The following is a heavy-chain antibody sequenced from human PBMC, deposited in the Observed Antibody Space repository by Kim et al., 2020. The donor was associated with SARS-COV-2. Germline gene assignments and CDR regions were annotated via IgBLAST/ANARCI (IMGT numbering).Heavy chain of an antibody. CDR1: GGSISSYY. D-gene: IGHD6-13*01. V-gene: IGHV4-59*01. Sequence: SETLSLTCTVSGGSISSYYWSWIRQPPGKGLEWIGYIYYSGSTNYNPSLKSRVTISVDTSKNQFSLKLSSVTAADTAVYYCARDGGRAGAGTLWGQGTLVTVSS. CDR3: ARDGGRAGAGTL. CDR2: IYYSGST. J-gene: IGHJ4*02.